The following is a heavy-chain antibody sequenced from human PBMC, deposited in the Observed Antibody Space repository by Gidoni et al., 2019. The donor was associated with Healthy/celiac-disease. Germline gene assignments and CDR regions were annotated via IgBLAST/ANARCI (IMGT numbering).Heavy chain of an antibody. Sequence: QVQLQDSGPGLVMPSESLSLTCTVSGSSISSGYYWGWIRQPPGNGLEWMGSIYHSVSTYYNPSLKSRVTISVDTSKTQFALKLSSVTAADTAVYYCARECTLEQQLVRTNWFDPWGQGTLVTVSS. CDR1: GSSISSGYY. CDR2: IYHSVST. V-gene: IGHV4-38-2*02. J-gene: IGHJ5*02. D-gene: IGHD6-13*01. CDR3: ARECTLEQQLVRTNWFDP.